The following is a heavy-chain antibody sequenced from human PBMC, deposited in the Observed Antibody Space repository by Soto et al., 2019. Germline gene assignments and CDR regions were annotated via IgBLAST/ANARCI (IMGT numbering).Heavy chain of an antibody. Sequence: SETLSLTCTVSGGPFSRGGYYWSWIRQHPGKGLECIGYIYYSGSTYYNPSLKSRVTISVDTSKNQFSLKLSSVTAADTAVYYCAGLKGKPYYDFWSGYYNGAFDIWGQGTMVTVSS. CDR2: IYYSGST. CDR3: AGLKGKPYYDFWSGYYNGAFDI. V-gene: IGHV4-31*03. CDR1: GGPFSRGGYY. D-gene: IGHD3-3*01. J-gene: IGHJ3*02.